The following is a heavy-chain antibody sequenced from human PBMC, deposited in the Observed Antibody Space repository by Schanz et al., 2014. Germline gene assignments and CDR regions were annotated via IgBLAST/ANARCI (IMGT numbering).Heavy chain of an antibody. V-gene: IGHV3-48*01. D-gene: IGHD5-12*01. CDR2: ISSASSTI. Sequence: EVQLVESGGGLVQPGGSLRLSCAASGFTFSSYSMNWVRQAPGKGLEWVSYISSASSTINYADSVKGRFTMSRDNAKNSVFLQMNSLRAEDTAVYYCARKVVATIGGYYDNWGQGTLVTVSS. CDR3: ARKVVATIGGYYDN. CDR1: GFTFSSYS. J-gene: IGHJ4*02.